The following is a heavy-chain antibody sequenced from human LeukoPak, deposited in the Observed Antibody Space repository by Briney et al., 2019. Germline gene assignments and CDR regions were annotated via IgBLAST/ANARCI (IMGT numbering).Heavy chain of an antibody. V-gene: IGHV4-34*01. CDR1: GGSFSGYY. J-gene: IGHJ5*02. Sequence: SETLSLTCAVYGGSFSGYYWSWIRQPPGKGLEWIGEINHSGSTNYNPSLKSRVTISVDTSKNQFSLKLSSVTAADTAVYYCARGRRIVVVPAAISSYNWFDPWGQGTLVTVSS. CDR2: INHSGST. CDR3: ARGRRIVVVPAAISSYNWFDP. D-gene: IGHD2-2*01.